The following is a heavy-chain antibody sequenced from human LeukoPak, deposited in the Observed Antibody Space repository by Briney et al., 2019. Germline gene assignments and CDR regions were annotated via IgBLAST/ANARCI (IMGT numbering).Heavy chain of an antibody. CDR1: GVSISSSGYY. V-gene: IGHV4-39*01. Sequence: SETLSLTCTVSGVSISSSGYYWAWIRQPPGKGLEWIGTLYYNGSTYFKPALKSRVTISVDTSMNQFSLKLTSVTAADTAVYYCSRLYCTTSSCGRFDPWGQGTLVTVSS. D-gene: IGHD2-2*01. CDR2: LYYNGST. J-gene: IGHJ5*02. CDR3: SRLYCTTSSCGRFDP.